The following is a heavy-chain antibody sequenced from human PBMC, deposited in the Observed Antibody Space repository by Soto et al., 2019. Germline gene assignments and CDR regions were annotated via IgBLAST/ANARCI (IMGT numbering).Heavy chain of an antibody. V-gene: IGHV4-34*02. CDR1: GSSLAGYD. CDR3: ARDPHASAFDV. J-gene: IGHJ3*01. CDR2: ITQSGST. Sequence: VQLQQWGAGLLKPSETLSLTCAVYGSSLAGYDWSWVRQPPGKGLEWVGEITQSGSTNYDPSLKSRVTISMDTSRNQFSLRLSSVTPADTAKYYCARDPHASAFDVWVRGTMVTVS.